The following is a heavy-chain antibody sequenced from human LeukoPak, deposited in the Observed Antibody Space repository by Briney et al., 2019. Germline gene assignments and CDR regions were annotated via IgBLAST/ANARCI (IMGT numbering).Heavy chain of an antibody. CDR3: AKDRGGVDY. D-gene: IGHD3-16*01. J-gene: IGHJ4*02. V-gene: IGHV3-43*01. Sequence: GGSLRLSCAASGFTFDDYSMHRVRQGPGKGLEWVSVISWDGGSTSYADPVKGRFTISRDNSKNSLYLQMNSLRSEDSALYYCAKDRGGVDYWGQGTLVTVSS. CDR1: GFTFDDYS. CDR2: ISWDGGST.